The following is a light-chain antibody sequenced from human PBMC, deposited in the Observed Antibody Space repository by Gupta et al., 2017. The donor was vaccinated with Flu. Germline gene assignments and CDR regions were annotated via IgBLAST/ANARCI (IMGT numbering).Light chain of an antibody. J-gene: IGKJ1*01. Sequence: DIVMTPSPDSLAVSLGERATINCKSSQSVLYSSNNKNYLAWYQQKPGQPPKLLIYWASTLESGVPDRFSGSGSGTDFTLTISSLQAEDVAVYYCQQYYSTPWTFGQGTKVEIK. CDR2: WAS. CDR3: QQYYSTPWT. CDR1: QSVLYSSNNKNY. V-gene: IGKV4-1*01.